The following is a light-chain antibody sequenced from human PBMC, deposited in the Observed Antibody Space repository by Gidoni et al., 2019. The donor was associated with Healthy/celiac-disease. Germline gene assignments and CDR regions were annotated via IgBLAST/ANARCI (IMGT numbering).Light chain of an antibody. CDR1: SSDVGGYNY. V-gene: IGLV2-14*01. Sequence: QSALTQPASVSGSPGQSITLSCPGTSSDVGGYNYVSWYQQHPGKAPKLMIYDVSNRPSGVSNRFSGSKSGNTASLTISGLQAEDEADYYCSSYTSSSTLDVVFGGGTKLTV. J-gene: IGLJ2*01. CDR3: SSYTSSSTLDVV. CDR2: DVS.